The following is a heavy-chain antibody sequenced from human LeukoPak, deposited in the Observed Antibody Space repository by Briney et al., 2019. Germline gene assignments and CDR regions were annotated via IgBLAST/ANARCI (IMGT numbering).Heavy chain of an antibody. D-gene: IGHD3-3*01. Sequence: SETLSLTCAVYGGSFSGYYWSWIRRPPGKGLEWIGSIYYSGSTYYNPSLKSRVTISVDTSKNQFSLKLSSVTAADTAVYYCARDRRITIFGVVIYFDYWGQGTLVTVSS. V-gene: IGHV4-34*01. CDR3: ARDRRITIFGVVIYFDY. CDR1: GGSFSGYY. J-gene: IGHJ4*02. CDR2: IYYSGST.